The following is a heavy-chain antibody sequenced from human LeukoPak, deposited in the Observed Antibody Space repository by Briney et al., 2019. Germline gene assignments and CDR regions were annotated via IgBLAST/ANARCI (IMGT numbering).Heavy chain of an antibody. Sequence: GGSLRLSCAASGFAFSTYGMSWVRQAPGKGLEWVSALSGSGSTTYYADSVKGRFTISRDNSRNTLYLQMNSLRAEDTAVYYCAKSHYYDSSGYYRWDYFDYWGQGTLVTVSS. V-gene: IGHV3-23*01. CDR2: LSGSGSTT. D-gene: IGHD3-22*01. CDR1: GFAFSTYG. J-gene: IGHJ4*02. CDR3: AKSHYYDSSGYYRWDYFDY.